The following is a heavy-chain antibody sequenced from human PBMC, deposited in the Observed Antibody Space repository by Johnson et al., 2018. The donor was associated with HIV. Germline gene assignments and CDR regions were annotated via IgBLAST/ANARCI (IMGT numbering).Heavy chain of an antibody. J-gene: IGHJ3*02. D-gene: IGHD2-15*01. CDR1: GFTVSTNY. CDR3: AKWKYCSGDNCYSEFGVFDDAFDI. Sequence: VQLVESGGDLVRPGGSLRLSCAASGFTVSTNYMNWVRQAPGKGLEWVSCINWNGGSTGYADSVKGRFTISRDNAKNSLYLQMNSLRAEDTAVYYCAKWKYCSGDNCYSEFGVFDDAFDIWGQGTMVTVSS. CDR2: INWNGGST. V-gene: IGHV3-20*04.